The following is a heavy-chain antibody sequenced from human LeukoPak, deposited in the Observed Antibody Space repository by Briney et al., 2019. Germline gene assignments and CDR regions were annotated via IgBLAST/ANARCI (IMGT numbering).Heavy chain of an antibody. CDR2: INSDGSST. J-gene: IGHJ3*02. CDR1: GFTFSSYW. CDR3: ARDQYSYGLLGAFDI. D-gene: IGHD5-18*01. Sequence: GGSLRLSCAASGFTFSSYWMHWVRQAPGKGLVWVSRINSDGSSTSYADSVKGRFTISRDNAKNTLYLQMNSLRAEDTAVYYCARDQYSYGLLGAFDIWGQGTMVTVSS. V-gene: IGHV3-74*01.